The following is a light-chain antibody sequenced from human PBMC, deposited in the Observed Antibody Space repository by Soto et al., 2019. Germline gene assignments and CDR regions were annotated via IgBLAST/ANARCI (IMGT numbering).Light chain of an antibody. J-gene: IGKJ1*01. V-gene: IGKV1-8*01. CDR2: AAS. CDR3: QQYYSCPRT. Sequence: AILMTQSPSSFSASPGDRVTITCRASQGISSYLAWYQQKPGKAPELLIYAASTLQSGVPSRFSGSGSGTDFTLTISCLQSEDFATYYCQQYYSCPRTFGQGTKVDIK. CDR1: QGISSY.